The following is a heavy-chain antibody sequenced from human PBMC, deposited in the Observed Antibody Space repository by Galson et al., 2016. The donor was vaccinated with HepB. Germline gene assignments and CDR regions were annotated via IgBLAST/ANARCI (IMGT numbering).Heavy chain of an antibody. CDR3: AHTVNYFASGNYAHLKARDDWFDP. Sequence: PALVKPTQTLTLTCTFSGFSLSTSGEGVGWIRQPPGKALEWLALIDWSDDKRYSPSLKNRLTITKDTSKNQVVLTMTSMDPVDTATYYCAHTVNYFASGNYAHLKARDDWFDPWGQGTLVTVSS. V-gene: IGHV2-5*01. J-gene: IGHJ5*02. D-gene: IGHD3-10*01. CDR1: GFSLSTSGEG. CDR2: IDWSDDK.